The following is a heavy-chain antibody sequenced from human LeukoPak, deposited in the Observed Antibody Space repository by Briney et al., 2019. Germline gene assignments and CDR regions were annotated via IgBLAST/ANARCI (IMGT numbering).Heavy chain of an antibody. CDR1: GGSFSGYY. CDR3: ARHKAGPTGAFDI. D-gene: IGHD4-17*01. CDR2: IYYSGST. V-gene: IGHV4-39*01. J-gene: IGHJ3*02. Sequence: KSSETLSLTCAVYGGSFSGYYWGWIRQPPGKGLEWIGSIYYSGSTYYNPSLKSRVTISVDTSKNQFSLKLGSVTAADTAVYYCARHKAGPTGAFDIWGQGTMVTVSS.